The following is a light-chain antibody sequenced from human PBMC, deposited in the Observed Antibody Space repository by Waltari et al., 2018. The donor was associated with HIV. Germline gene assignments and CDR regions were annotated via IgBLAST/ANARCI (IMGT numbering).Light chain of an antibody. Sequence: QTVVTQEPSFSVSPGGTVTLTCGLSSGSVSTTYYPSWYQHTPGQAPRTLIYNTNTRSPGVPDRFSGSILGNKAALNITGAQADDECDYYCVLYMGSGISVFGGGTKLTVL. CDR3: VLYMGSGISV. V-gene: IGLV8-61*01. CDR1: SGSVSTTYY. J-gene: IGLJ2*01. CDR2: NTN.